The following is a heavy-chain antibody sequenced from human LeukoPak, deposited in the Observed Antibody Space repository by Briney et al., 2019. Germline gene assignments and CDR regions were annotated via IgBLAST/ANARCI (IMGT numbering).Heavy chain of an antibody. V-gene: IGHV4-34*01. J-gene: IGHJ6*02. Sequence: TETLSLTCAVYGGSFSGYYWSWIRQPPGKGLEWIGEIDHSGSTNYNPSLKSRVTISVDTSKNQFSLKLSSVTAADTAVYYCARRVFFPYGMDVWGQGTTVTASS. CDR2: IDHSGST. CDR3: ARRVFFPYGMDV. CDR1: GGSFSGYY.